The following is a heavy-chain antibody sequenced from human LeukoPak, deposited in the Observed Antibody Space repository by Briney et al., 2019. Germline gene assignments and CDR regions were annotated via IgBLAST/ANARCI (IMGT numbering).Heavy chain of an antibody. CDR1: GYTFTGYY. J-gene: IGHJ3*02. D-gene: IGHD3-22*01. CDR3: AREYRITMIVRRGAFDI. V-gene: IGHV1-2*02. CDR2: INPNSGGT. Sequence: ASVKVSCKASGYTFTGYYIHWVRQAPGQGLEWMGWINPNSGGTNYAQKFQGRVTMTRDTSISTAYMELSRLRSDDTAVYYCAREYRITMIVRRGAFDIRGQGTMVTVSS.